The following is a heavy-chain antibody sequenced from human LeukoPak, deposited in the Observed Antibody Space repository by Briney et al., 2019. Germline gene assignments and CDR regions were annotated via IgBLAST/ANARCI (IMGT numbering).Heavy chain of an antibody. J-gene: IGHJ3*02. D-gene: IGHD6-19*01. V-gene: IGHV1-46*01. CDR2: ISPSGGST. Sequence: GASVKVSCKASGYTLTGYYMHWVRQAPGQGPEWMGVISPSGGSTTYAQKFQGRVTLTRDMSTSTAYMELRSLRSDDTAVYYCARGLQENLAWLTAFSAFDIWGQGTMVTVSS. CDR1: GYTLTGYY. CDR3: ARGLQENLAWLTAFSAFDI.